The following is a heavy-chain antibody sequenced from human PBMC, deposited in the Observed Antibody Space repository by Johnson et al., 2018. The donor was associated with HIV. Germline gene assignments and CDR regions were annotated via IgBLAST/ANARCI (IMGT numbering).Heavy chain of an antibody. D-gene: IGHD2-15*01. CDR1: GFTFSDYY. J-gene: IGHJ3*02. Sequence: QVQLVESGGGLVKPGGSLRLSCAASGFTFSDYYMSWIRQAPGKGLECLSYISSSGISIYYIDSVKGRFTISRDNAKNSLYLQMNDLRVGDTTVFYCARRRQGSASYSDPFDIWGQGTMVTVSS. CDR3: ARRRQGSASYSDPFDI. V-gene: IGHV3-11*04. CDR2: ISSSGISI.